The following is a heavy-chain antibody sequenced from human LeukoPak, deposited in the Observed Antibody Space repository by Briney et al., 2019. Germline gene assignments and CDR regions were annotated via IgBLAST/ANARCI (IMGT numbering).Heavy chain of an antibody. CDR3: ARAAYGSGWYFEGNY. Sequence: ASVKVSCKASGYTFTSYGISWVRQAPGQGLEWMGWISAYNGNTNYAQKLQGRVTMTTDTSTSTAYMELRSLRSDDTAVYYCARAAYGSGWYFEGNYWGQGTLVTVSS. J-gene: IGHJ4*02. D-gene: IGHD6-19*01. CDR2: ISAYNGNT. V-gene: IGHV1-18*01. CDR1: GYTFTSYG.